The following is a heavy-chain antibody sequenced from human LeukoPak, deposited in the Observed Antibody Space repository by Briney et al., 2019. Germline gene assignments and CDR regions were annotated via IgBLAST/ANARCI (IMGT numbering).Heavy chain of an antibody. CDR3: ARDYPYYDFWSGYPNDY. CDR2: IWYDGSNK. D-gene: IGHD3-3*01. Sequence: GGSLRLSCAASGFTFSSYAMSWVRQAPGKGLEWVAVIWYDGSNKYYADSVKGRFTISRDNSKNTLYLQMNSLRAEDTAVYYCARDYPYYDFWSGYPNDYWGQGTLVTVSS. V-gene: IGHV3-33*08. J-gene: IGHJ4*02. CDR1: GFTFSSYA.